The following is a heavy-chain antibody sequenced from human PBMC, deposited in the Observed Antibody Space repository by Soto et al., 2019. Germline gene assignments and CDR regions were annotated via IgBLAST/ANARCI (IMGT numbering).Heavy chain of an antibody. CDR3: SRVVAAASYYYYGMGV. CDR1: GFTFSSYW. V-gene: IGHV3-74*01. D-gene: IGHD6-13*01. CDR2: INSDGIST. J-gene: IGHJ6*02. Sequence: GGSLRLSCAASGFTFSSYWMHWVRQAPGKGLVWVSRINSDGISTSYADSVKGRFTISRDNAKNTLYMQRNSLRAEDTAVYYCSRVVAAASYYYYGMGVWGQGTTVPVSS.